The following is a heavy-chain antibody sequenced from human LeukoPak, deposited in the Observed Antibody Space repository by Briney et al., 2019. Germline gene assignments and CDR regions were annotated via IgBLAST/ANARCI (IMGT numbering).Heavy chain of an antibody. CDR1: GFTFSSYA. CDR2: ISGSGGST. V-gene: IGHV3-23*01. Sequence: GGSLRVSCAASGFTFSSYAMSWVRQAPGKGLEWVSAISGSGGSTYYADSVKGRFTISRDNSKNTLYLQMNSLRAEDTAVYYCAKVSYYYYGSSGYFLDAFDIWGQGTMVTVSS. CDR3: AKVSYYYYGSSGYFLDAFDI. J-gene: IGHJ3*02. D-gene: IGHD3-22*01.